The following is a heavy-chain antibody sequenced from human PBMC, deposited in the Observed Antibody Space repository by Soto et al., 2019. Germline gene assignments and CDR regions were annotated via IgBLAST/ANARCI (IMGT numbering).Heavy chain of an antibody. Sequence: SSETLSLTCTVSGGSISTYYWSWIRQSPDKGLEWIGYIYRTGSTHYNPSLNSRAAISLGTSRNQFSLQLNSVTAADTAVYFCARQIGDDPFDIWGQGTMVTVSS. D-gene: IGHD3-3*01. CDR2: IYRTGST. CDR3: ARQIGDDPFDI. CDR1: GGSISTYY. J-gene: IGHJ3*02. V-gene: IGHV4-4*09.